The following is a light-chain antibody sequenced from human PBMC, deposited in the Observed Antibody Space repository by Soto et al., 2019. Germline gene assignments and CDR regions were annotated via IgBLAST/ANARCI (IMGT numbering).Light chain of an antibody. Sequence: LTHPPSVSVAPGQTARITCGGNNIGGKSVRWYQQKPGQAPVLVVYDDSDRPSGIPDRFSGSNSGDTATLTIRRVEAGDEADYYCHVWDSSSDHYVFGTGTKVTVL. CDR1: NIGGKS. J-gene: IGLJ1*01. V-gene: IGLV3-21*02. CDR2: DDS. CDR3: HVWDSSSDHYV.